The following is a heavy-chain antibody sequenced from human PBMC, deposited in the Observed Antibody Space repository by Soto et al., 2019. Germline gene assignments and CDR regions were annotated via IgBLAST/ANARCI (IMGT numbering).Heavy chain of an antibody. CDR1: GYTFLNYA. CDR3: ARRLSAFDV. Sequence: GASVKVSCKPSGYTFLNYAIHWVRQAPGQGLEWMGWVNPSNGYTRYSENFQARLSLTRDTSANTAYMELTSLRSEDTAVYYCARRLSAFDVWGQGTVVTVSS. J-gene: IGHJ3*01. CDR2: VNPSNGYT. V-gene: IGHV1-3*01.